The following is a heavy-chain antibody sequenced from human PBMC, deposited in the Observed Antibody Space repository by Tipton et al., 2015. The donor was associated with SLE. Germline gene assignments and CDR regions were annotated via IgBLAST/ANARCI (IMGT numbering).Heavy chain of an antibody. CDR1: GASVSSYY. J-gene: IGHJ6*02. Sequence: TPSLTCTVSGASVSSYYWSWVRQPPGKGLEWIGYIYYGGHTKYNPSHMSRAAISVDTSKDQFYLNLTSVTAADTAVYYCARSTTLQGRMAVWGQGTTVTVSS. CDR3: ARSTTLQGRMAV. V-gene: IGHV4-59*08. CDR2: IYYGGHT. D-gene: IGHD1-1*01.